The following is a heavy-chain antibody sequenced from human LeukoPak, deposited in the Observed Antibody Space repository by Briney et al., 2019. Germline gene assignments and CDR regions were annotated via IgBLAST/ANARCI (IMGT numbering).Heavy chain of an antibody. D-gene: IGHD1-26*01. CDR2: IYYSGST. J-gene: IGHJ4*02. V-gene: IGHV4-59*01. Sequence: SETLSLTCTVSGGSISSYYWSWIRQPPGKGLEWIGYIYYSGSTNYNPSLRSRVTISVDTSKNQFSLKLSSVTAADTAVYYCARWESSSGTLDYWGQGTLVTVSS. CDR1: GGSISSYY. CDR3: ARWESSSGTLDY.